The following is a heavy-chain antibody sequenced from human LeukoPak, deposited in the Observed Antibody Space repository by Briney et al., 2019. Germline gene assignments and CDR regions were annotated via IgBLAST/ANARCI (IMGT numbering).Heavy chain of an antibody. J-gene: IGHJ5*02. Sequence: SVKVSCKASGGTLSSYAISWVRQAPGQGLEWMGGIIPIFGTANYAQKFQGRVTITADKSTSTAYMELSSLRSEDTAVYYCARGGYCSGGSCHPNWFDPWGQGTLVTVSS. CDR3: ARGGYCSGGSCHPNWFDP. CDR2: IIPIFGTA. D-gene: IGHD2-15*01. V-gene: IGHV1-69*06. CDR1: GGTLSSYA.